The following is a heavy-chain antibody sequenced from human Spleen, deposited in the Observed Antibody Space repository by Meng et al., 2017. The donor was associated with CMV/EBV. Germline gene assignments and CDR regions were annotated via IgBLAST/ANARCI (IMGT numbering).Heavy chain of an antibody. CDR3: ARWDYYDATGDIN. Sequence: GESLKISCAASGFTFSDYAIHWVRQAPGKGLEWVAVISGDASKQFYTDSVKGRFTISRDNSKNSLYLQMNSLRAEDTAVYYCARWDYYDATGDINWGQGTLVTVSS. V-gene: IGHV3-30*04. D-gene: IGHD3-22*01. CDR1: GFTFSDYA. CDR2: ISGDASKQ. J-gene: IGHJ4*02.